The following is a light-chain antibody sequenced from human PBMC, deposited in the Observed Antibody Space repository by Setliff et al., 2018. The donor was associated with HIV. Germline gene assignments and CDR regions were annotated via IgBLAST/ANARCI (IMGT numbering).Light chain of an antibody. CDR2: GVS. CDR1: SSDVGNYNL. J-gene: IGLJ1*01. V-gene: IGLV2-23*02. CDR3: CSYARSSTYV. Sequence: QSALTQPASVSRSPGQSNTLSCTGTSSDVGNYNLVSWYQHHPGKAPKLIIYGVSERPSGVSNRFSGSKSGNPASLTISGLQAEDEADYYCCSYARSSTYVFGPGTKVTVL.